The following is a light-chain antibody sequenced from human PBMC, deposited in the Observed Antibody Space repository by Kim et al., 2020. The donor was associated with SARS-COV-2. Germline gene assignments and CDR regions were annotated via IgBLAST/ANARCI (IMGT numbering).Light chain of an antibody. CDR3: QQYRNWPLT. CDR2: GAF. J-gene: IGKJ4*01. V-gene: IGKV3-15*01. Sequence: EIVMTQSPATLSVSPGYRATLSCRASQSVGNFLAWYQQKPGQTPRLLIYGAFTRATGIPARFSGTGSGTDFTLTVSSLQSEDFAVYYCQQYRNWPLTFGGGTKVDIK. CDR1: QSVGNF.